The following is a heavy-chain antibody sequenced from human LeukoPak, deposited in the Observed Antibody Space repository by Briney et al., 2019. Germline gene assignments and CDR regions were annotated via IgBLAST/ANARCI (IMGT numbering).Heavy chain of an antibody. CDR3: ARGGGAYYMDV. Sequence: GSLRLSCAASGFTFSSYSMNWVRQAPGKGLEWIGEIHHSGSTNYKPSLKSRVTISVDKSKNQFSLKLSSVTAADTAVFYCARGGGAYYMDVWDKGTTVTVSS. CDR1: GFTFSSYS. J-gene: IGHJ6*03. V-gene: IGHV4-34*01. D-gene: IGHD2-21*01. CDR2: IHHSGST.